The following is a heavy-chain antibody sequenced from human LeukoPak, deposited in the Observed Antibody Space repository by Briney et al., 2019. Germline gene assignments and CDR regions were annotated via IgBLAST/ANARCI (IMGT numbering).Heavy chain of an antibody. V-gene: IGHV1-8*01. CDR2: MNPNSGNT. J-gene: IGHJ4*02. CDR1: GYTFTSYD. CDR3: ARGGYSGYDLDY. D-gene: IGHD5-12*01. Sequence: ASVKVSCKASGYTFTSYDINWVRQATGQGLEWTGWMNPNSGNTGYAQKFQGRVTMTRNTSISTAYMELSSLRSEDTAVYYCARGGYSGYDLDYWGQGTLVTVSS.